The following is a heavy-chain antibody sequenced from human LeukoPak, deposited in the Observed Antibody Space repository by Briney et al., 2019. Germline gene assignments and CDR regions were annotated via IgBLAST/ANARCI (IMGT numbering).Heavy chain of an antibody. CDR2: IYHCGST. CDR3: ARNRSVTTTPGFDH. J-gene: IGHJ4*02. Sequence: SETLSLTCAVSGYSIRSGDYWGWIRQSPGKGLEWIGSIYHCGSTHYNPSLKSRVTISVDTSKNQFSLMLSSVTAADTAVYYCARNRSVTTTPGFDHWGQGTLVTVSS. CDR1: GYSIRSGDY. D-gene: IGHD4-17*01. V-gene: IGHV4-38-2*01.